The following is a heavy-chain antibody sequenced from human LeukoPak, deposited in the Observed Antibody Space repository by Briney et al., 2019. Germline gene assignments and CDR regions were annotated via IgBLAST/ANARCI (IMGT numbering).Heavy chain of an antibody. Sequence: GSLRLSCAASGFTFSSYWMSWVRQAPGKGLEWVANIKQDGSEKYYVDSVKGRFTISRDNAKNSLYLQMNSLRAEDTAVYYCARDTLGYCSGGSCYPGFYYYYGMDVWGQGTTVTVSS. CDR3: ARDTLGYCSGGSCYPGFYYYYGMDV. J-gene: IGHJ6*02. D-gene: IGHD2-15*01. CDR1: GFTFSSYW. CDR2: IKQDGSEK. V-gene: IGHV3-7*03.